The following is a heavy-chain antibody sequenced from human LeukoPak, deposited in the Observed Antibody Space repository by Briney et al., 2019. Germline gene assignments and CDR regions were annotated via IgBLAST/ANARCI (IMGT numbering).Heavy chain of an antibody. Sequence: GESLKISGKGSGYSFTSYWIGWVRQMPGKGLEWMGIIYPGDSATRYSPSFQGQVTISADKSISTAYLQWSSLKASDTAMYYCTRVAAWLQPLDYWGQGTLVTVSS. J-gene: IGHJ4*02. V-gene: IGHV5-51*01. D-gene: IGHD5-24*01. CDR2: IYPGDSAT. CDR1: GYSFTSYW. CDR3: TRVAAWLQPLDY.